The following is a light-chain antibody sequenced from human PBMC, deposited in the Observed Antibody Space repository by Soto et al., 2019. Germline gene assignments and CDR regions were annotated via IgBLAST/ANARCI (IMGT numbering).Light chain of an antibody. J-gene: IGKJ3*01. CDR1: QSVGSH. V-gene: IGKV3-15*01. CDR2: GAS. CDR3: QQYDNWPPFT. Sequence: EIVMTQSPATLSVSPGERATLSCRASQSVGSHLAWYQHRPGQAPSLLIYGASYRATGIPARFSGSGSGTDFTLTISSLQSEDFAVYYCQQYDNWPPFTFGPGTKVDIK.